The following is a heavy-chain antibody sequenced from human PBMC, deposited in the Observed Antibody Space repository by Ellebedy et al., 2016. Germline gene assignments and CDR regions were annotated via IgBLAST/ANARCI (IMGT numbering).Heavy chain of an antibody. CDR1: GFPFSSYA. D-gene: IGHD1-14*01. CDR3: ARDTGLMSYYYYGMDV. Sequence: GGSLRLSCAASGFPFSSYAMHWVRQAPGKGLEWVVVISYDGSNKYYADSVKGRFTISRDNSKNTLYLQMNSLRAEDTAVYYCARDTGLMSYYYYGMDVWGQGTTVTVSS. J-gene: IGHJ6*02. V-gene: IGHV3-30-3*01. CDR2: ISYDGSNK.